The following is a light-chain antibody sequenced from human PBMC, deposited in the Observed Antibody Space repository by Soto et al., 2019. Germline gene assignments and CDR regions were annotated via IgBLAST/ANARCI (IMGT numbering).Light chain of an antibody. Sequence: EIVLTPSPATLSLYPGERATLSCRASQSVGKYLVWYQQKPGQAPRFLIYDASNRATGIPARLSGSGSGTDFTLTISSLEPEDFAVYYCQQRGNWPPTFGQGTKV. CDR1: QSVGKY. CDR3: QQRGNWPPT. CDR2: DAS. J-gene: IGKJ1*01. V-gene: IGKV3-11*01.